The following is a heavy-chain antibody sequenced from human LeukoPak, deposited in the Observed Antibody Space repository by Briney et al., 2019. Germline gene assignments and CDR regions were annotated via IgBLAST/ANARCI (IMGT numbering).Heavy chain of an antibody. Sequence: SQTLSLTCAISGDSVSSNSAAWNWIRQSPSRGLEWLGRTYYRSKWFNDYAPSVRSRLTINPDTPKNQFSLQLNSVIPEDTAVYYCARGDCSDGICTIDGAFDVWGQGTTVTVSS. CDR1: GDSVSSNSAA. D-gene: IGHD2-15*01. J-gene: IGHJ3*01. CDR2: TYYRSKWFN. V-gene: IGHV6-1*01. CDR3: ARGDCSDGICTIDGAFDV.